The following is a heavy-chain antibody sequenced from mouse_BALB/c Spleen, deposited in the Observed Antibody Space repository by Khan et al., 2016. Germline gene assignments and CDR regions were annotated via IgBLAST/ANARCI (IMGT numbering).Heavy chain of an antibody. D-gene: IGHD2-14*01. J-gene: IGHJ1*01. CDR3: ARKWTYYRYEAFDV. Sequence: VQLKESGPELVKPGASVKMSCKASGYTFTNYIIHWVKQKPGQGLECIGYVNPYNDGTKYNEKFKGKATLTSDKSSSTAYMELSNLTSEDSAVYYCARKWTYYRYEAFDVWGAGTTVTVSS. CDR2: VNPYNDGT. V-gene: IGHV1S136*01. CDR1: GYTFTNYI.